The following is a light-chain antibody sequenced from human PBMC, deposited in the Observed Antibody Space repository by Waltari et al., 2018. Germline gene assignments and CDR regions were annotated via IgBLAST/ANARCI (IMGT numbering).Light chain of an antibody. V-gene: IGLV3-1*01. CDR2: QDG. CDR3: QAWDSSTVV. CDR1: KLGDKY. Sequence: SYELTQPPSVSVSPGQTASITCSGDKLGDKYACWYQHKPGQSPLLVIYQDGRRPSGIPERFSGSNSGNTATLTISGTQAMDEADYYCQAWDSSTVVFGGGTKLTVL. J-gene: IGLJ2*01.